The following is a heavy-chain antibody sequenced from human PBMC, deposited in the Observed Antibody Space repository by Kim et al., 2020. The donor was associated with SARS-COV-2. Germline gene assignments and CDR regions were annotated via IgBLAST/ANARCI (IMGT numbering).Heavy chain of an antibody. CDR1: GGSISSYY. D-gene: IGHD3-22*01. CDR3: ARGGYYDSPSFDY. V-gene: IGHV4-59*13. CDR2: IYYTGST. J-gene: IGHJ4*02. Sequence: SETLSLTCTVSGGSISSYYWIWIRQPPGKGLEWIGYIYYTGSTNYNPSLKSRVTISVDTSKNQFSLKLSSVTAADTAVYYCARGGYYDSPSFDYWGQGTLVTVSS.